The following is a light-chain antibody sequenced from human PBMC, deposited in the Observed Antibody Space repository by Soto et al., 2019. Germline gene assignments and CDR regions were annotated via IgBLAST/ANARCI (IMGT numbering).Light chain of an antibody. J-gene: IGKJ2*01. CDR3: QQYGSSHT. CDR2: GAS. V-gene: IGKV3-20*01. CDR1: QSVSNSY. Sequence: ELVLTQSPGTLSLSPGERATLSCRASQSVSNSYLAWYQQKPGQAPRLLIYGASSRATGIPDRFSGSGSGTDFTLTISRLEPEDFAVYYCQQYGSSHTFGQGTKLEIK.